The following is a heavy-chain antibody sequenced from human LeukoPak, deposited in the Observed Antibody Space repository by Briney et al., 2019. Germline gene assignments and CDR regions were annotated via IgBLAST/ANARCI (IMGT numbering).Heavy chain of an antibody. CDR1: GNYW. J-gene: IGHJ4*02. D-gene: IGHD2-21*01. CDR3: AKDFRIGYSAHFDY. CDR2: IYENGGTT. V-gene: IGHV3-23*01. Sequence: TGGSLRLSCAASGNYWMHWVRQAPGKGLEFVSGIYENGGTTYYADSVKGRFSISRDNSKNTLYLQMDSLRGEDTAVYYCAKDFRIGYSAHFDYWGQGALVTVSS.